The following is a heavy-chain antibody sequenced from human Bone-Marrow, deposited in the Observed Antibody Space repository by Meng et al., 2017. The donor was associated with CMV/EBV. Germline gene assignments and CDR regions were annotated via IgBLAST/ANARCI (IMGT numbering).Heavy chain of an antibody. J-gene: IGHJ4*02. Sequence: GESLKISCKGSEYNFTEFWIAWVRQMPGKGLEWMGIIYPGDSDTRYSPSFQGQVTISADKSISTAYPQWSSLKASDTAMYFCARLFSRGWRYFDYWGQGTLVTVSS. CDR1: EYNFTEFW. V-gene: IGHV5-51*01. CDR3: ARLFSRGWRYFDY. CDR2: IYPGDSDT. D-gene: IGHD6-19*01.